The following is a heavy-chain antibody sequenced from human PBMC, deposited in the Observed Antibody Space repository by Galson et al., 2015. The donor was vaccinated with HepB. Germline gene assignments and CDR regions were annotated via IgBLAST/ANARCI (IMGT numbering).Heavy chain of an antibody. CDR3: ARSLIAGGGDFDY. D-gene: IGHD3-22*01. J-gene: IGHJ4*02. CDR1: GYTFTDYY. CDR2: INPNSGDT. V-gene: IGHV1-2*06. Sequence: SVKVSCKASGYTFTDYYMHWVRQAPGQGLEWMGRINPNSGDTNYAQNFQGRVTMTRDTFISTANMELSWLRSDDTAVYYCARSLIAGGGDFDYWGQGTLVTVSS.